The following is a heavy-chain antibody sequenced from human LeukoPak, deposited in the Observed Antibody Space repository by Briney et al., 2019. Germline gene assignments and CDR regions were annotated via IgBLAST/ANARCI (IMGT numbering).Heavy chain of an antibody. CDR2: INPNSGGT. D-gene: IGHD2-2*01. CDR3: ARDLGDIVVVPAARGDFDY. CDR1: GYTFTGYY. Sequence: ASVKVSCKASGYTFTGYYMHWVRQAPGQGLEWMGWINPNSGGTNYAQKFQGRVTMTRDTSISTAYMELSRLRSDDTAVYFCARDLGDIVVVPAARGDFDYWGQGTLVTVSS. V-gene: IGHV1-2*02. J-gene: IGHJ4*02.